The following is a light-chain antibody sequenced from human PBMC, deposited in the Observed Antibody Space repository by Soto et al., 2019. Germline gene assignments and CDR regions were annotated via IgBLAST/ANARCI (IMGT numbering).Light chain of an antibody. CDR1: QTISGN. CDR3: LQYHTWPYT. J-gene: IGKJ2*01. CDR2: GAA. V-gene: IGKV3-15*01. Sequence: ILVTQSPATSWSPVQRATLSCRARQTISGNLAWYQQNPAQAPRLLIYGAATRATGVQARFTGSGSGTEFTLPISSLQSGDFAVYYCLQYHTWPYTFGQGTKLDIK.